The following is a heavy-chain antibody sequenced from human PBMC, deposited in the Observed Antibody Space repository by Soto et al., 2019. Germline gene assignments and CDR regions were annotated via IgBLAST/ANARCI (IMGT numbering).Heavy chain of an antibody. D-gene: IGHD2-2*01. Sequence: PSETMSLTCAVEGESLSGYYWSRIRKPPGKGLEWIGEINHSGSTNYNPSLKSRVTISVDTSKNQFSLKLSSVTAADTAVYYCARRGYCSSTSCYGHLNWFDPWGQGTLVTVSS. CDR1: GESLSGYY. V-gene: IGHV4-34*01. CDR2: INHSGST. CDR3: ARRGYCSSTSCYGHLNWFDP. J-gene: IGHJ5*02.